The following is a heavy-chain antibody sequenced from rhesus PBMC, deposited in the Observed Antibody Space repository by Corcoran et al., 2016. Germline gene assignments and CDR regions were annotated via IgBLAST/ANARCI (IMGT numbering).Heavy chain of an antibody. J-gene: IGHJ4*01. CDR1: GGSISRSNW. D-gene: IGHD4-29*01. CDR3: ASITTVAGPFDY. Sequence: QVQLQESGPGLVKPSETLSLTCAVSGGSISRSNWWRWIRQSPGKGLEWIGGIYGSGGSTEYNPSLKSRVTISKDTSKNQFSLKLSSVTAADMAVYYCASITTVAGPFDYWGQGVLVTVSS. V-gene: IGHV4-93*01. CDR2: IYGSGGST.